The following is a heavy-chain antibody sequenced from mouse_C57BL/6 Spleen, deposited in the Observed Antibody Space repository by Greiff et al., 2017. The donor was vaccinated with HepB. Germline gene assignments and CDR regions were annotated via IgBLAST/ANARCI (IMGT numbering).Heavy chain of an antibody. CDR2: INPNYGTT. CDR3: ARSEDSSGYPYYYAMDY. CDR1: GYSFTDYN. D-gene: IGHD3-2*02. Sequence: VQLQQSGPELVKPGASVKISCKASGYSFTDYNMNWVKQSNGKSLEWIGVINPNYGTTSYNQKFKGKATLTVDQSSSTAYMQLNSMTSEDSAVYYCARSEDSSGYPYYYAMDYWGQGTSVTVSS. V-gene: IGHV1-39*01. J-gene: IGHJ4*01.